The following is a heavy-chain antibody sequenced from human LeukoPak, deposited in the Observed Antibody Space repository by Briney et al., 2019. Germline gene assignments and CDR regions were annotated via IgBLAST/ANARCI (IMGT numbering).Heavy chain of an antibody. CDR2: ISGRTGTM. J-gene: IGHJ4*02. CDR1: GFTFSSYS. V-gene: IGHV3-48*02. D-gene: IGHD3-22*01. CDR3: ARDRSPYTTSAYYLDY. Sequence: GGSLRLSCAASGFTFSSYSMNWVRQAPGKGLEWISYISGRTGTMYYADSVQGRFTISRDNAKNSLYLQLNSLRDEDTAVYYCARDRSPYTTSAYYLDYWGQGTLVTVSS.